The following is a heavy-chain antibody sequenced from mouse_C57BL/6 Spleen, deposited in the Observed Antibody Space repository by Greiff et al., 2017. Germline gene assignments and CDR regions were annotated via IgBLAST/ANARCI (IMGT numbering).Heavy chain of an antibody. CDR3: ASDYGSYYAMDY. CDR1: GFTFTDYY. V-gene: IGHV7-3*01. Sequence: DVMLVESGGGLVQPGGSLSLSCAASGFTFTDYYMSWVRQPPGKALAWLGFIRNKANGYTTEYSASVKGRFTISRDNSKSILYLQMNALRAEDSATYYCASDYGSYYAMDYWGQGTSVTVSS. D-gene: IGHD1-1*01. J-gene: IGHJ4*01. CDR2: IRNKANGYTT.